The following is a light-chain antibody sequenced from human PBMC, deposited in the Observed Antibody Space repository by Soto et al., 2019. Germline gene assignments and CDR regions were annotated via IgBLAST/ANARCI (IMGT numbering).Light chain of an antibody. J-gene: IGKJ4*01. Sequence: EIVMTQSPATLSVSPGERATLSCRASQSVRISFLAWYQQKPGQAPRLLISEASNRAAGVPARFSGSGSGTDFTLTISSLEPEDFAIYYCQQRSSWLTFGGGTKVDIK. CDR1: QSVRISF. V-gene: IGKV3-11*01. CDR3: QQRSSWLT. CDR2: EAS.